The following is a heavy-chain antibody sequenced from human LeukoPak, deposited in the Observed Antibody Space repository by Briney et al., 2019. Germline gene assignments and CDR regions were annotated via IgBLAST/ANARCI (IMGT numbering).Heavy chain of an antibody. CDR1: GFTFSSYG. J-gene: IGHJ4*02. Sequence: GGSLRLSCAASGFTFSSYGMHWVRQAPGKGLEGVAVISYDGSNKYYADSVKGRFTISRDNSKNTLYLQMNSLRAEDTAVYYCAKDPGRSARGSFDFDYWGQGTLVTVSS. D-gene: IGHD1-26*01. CDR3: AKDPGRSARGSFDFDY. CDR2: ISYDGSNK. V-gene: IGHV3-30*18.